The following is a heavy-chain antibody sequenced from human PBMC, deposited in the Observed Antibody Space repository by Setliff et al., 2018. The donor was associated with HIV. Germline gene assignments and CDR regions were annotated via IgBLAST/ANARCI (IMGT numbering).Heavy chain of an antibody. V-gene: IGHV4-34*01. CDR1: GGSFSGYY. CDR3: AKEGGLYFGMLIHDAIDL. D-gene: IGHD3-3*01. Sequence: SETLSLTCAVYGGSFSGYYWSWIRQPPGKGLEWIGEINHSGSTNYNPSLKSRVTLSLDTSKSQFSLKLTSVTAADTAVYYCAKEGGLYFGMLIHDAIDLWGQGTMVTVS. CDR2: INHSGST. J-gene: IGHJ3*01.